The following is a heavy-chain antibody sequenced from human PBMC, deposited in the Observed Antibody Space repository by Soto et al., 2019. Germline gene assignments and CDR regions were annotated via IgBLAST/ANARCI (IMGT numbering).Heavy chain of an antibody. CDR1: GGSISSGDYY. D-gene: IGHD3-10*01. V-gene: IGHV4-30-4*01. Sequence: QVQLQESGPGLVKPSQTLSLTCTVSGGSISSGDYYWSWIRQPPGKGLEWIGYIYYSGSTYYNPSLKSRVTISVDTSKNQFSLKLSSVTAADTAVYYCARDGAYYYGSGSFFYWGQGTLVTVSS. J-gene: IGHJ4*02. CDR3: ARDGAYYYGSGSFFY. CDR2: IYYSGST.